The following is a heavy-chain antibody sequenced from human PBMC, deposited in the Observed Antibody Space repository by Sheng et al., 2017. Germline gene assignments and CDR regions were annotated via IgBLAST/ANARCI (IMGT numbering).Heavy chain of an antibody. D-gene: IGHD4-17*01. CDR1: GFTFSSYG. Sequence: VQLVESGGGLVQPGGTLRLSCAASGFTFSSYGMSWVRQAPGKGLEWVSAISGSGGSTYYADSVKGRFTISRDNSKNTLYLQMNSLRAEDTAVYYCAKGWNGDYGRDYYYYYMDVWGKGTTVTVSS. J-gene: IGHJ6*03. CDR2: ISGSGGST. CDR3: AKGWNGDYGRDYYYYYMDV. V-gene: IGHV3-23*04.